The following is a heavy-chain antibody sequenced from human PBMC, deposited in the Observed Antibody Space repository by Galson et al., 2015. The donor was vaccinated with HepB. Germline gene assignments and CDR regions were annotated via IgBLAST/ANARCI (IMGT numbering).Heavy chain of an antibody. D-gene: IGHD6-13*01. V-gene: IGHV4-39*07. Sequence: ETLSLTCTVSGGSISSSSYYWGWIRQPPGKGLEWIGSIYYSGSTYYNPSLKSRVTISVDTSKNQFSLKLSSVTAADTAVYYCARERRSTYYYFDYWGQGTLVTVSS. J-gene: IGHJ4*02. CDR2: IYYSGST. CDR3: ARERRSTYYYFDY. CDR1: GGSISSSSYY.